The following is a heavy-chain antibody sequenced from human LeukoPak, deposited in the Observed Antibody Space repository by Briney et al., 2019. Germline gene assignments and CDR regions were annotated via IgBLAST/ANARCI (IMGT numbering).Heavy chain of an antibody. Sequence: SQTLSLTCAISGDSVSSNSAAWNWIRQSPSRGLEWLGRTYYRSKWYNDYAVSVKSRITINPDTSKNQFSLQLNSVTPEDTAVYSCARSSLAFGPWGRNSSSSGALDYWGQGTLVTVSS. V-gene: IGHV6-1*01. J-gene: IGHJ4*02. CDR2: TYYRSKWYN. CDR1: GDSVSSNSAA. CDR3: ARSSLAFGPWGRNSSSSGALDY. D-gene: IGHD6-6*01.